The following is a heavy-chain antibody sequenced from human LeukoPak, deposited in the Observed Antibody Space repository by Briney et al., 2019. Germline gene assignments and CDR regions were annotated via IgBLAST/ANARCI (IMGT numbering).Heavy chain of an antibody. V-gene: IGHV4-59*01. J-gene: IGHJ4*02. CDR3: ARQGYTYGYFDY. Sequence: SETLSLTCTVSGDSIGTYYWSWFRQPPGKGLEWIGYIYYSGGTSYNPSLESRITMSVDTSDNQFSLKLSSVTAADMAVYFCARQGYTYGYFDYWGQGTLVTVSS. D-gene: IGHD5-18*01. CDR2: IYYSGGT. CDR1: GDSIGTYY.